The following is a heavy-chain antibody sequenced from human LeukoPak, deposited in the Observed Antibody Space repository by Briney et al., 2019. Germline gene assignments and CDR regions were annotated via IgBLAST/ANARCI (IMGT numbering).Heavy chain of an antibody. CDR2: FDPEDGET. D-gene: IGHD3-3*01. V-gene: IGHV1-24*01. Sequence: GASVKVSCKVSGYTLTELSMHWVRQAPGKGLEWMGGFDPEDGETIYAQKFQGRVTMTEDTSADTAYMELSSLRSEDTAVYYCATSNPIGVVIITWYMDVWGKGTTVTVSS. J-gene: IGHJ6*03. CDR1: GYTLTELS. CDR3: ATSNPIGVVIITWYMDV.